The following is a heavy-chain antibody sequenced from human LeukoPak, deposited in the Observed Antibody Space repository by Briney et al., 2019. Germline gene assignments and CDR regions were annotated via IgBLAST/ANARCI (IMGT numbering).Heavy chain of an antibody. Sequence: ASVKVSCKASGYPFTTYTMHWVRQAPGQSLEWMGWINAGNGNTKYSQNFQGRVTITRDTSARTAYMELSSLRSEDTAVYYCVRGSGSYYFDYWGQGTLVTVSS. CDR1: GYPFTTYT. D-gene: IGHD3-10*01. J-gene: IGHJ4*02. CDR2: INAGNGNT. V-gene: IGHV1-3*01. CDR3: VRGSGSYYFDY.